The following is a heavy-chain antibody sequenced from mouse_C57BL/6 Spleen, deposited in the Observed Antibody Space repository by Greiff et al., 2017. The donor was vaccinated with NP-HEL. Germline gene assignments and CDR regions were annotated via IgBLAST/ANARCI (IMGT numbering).Heavy chain of an antibody. CDR3: ARYNGSSYNDFDY. CDR2: INPSNGGT. J-gene: IGHJ2*01. D-gene: IGHD1-1*01. V-gene: IGHV1-53*01. CDR1: GYTFTSYW. Sequence: VQLQQPGTELVKPGASVKLSCKASGYTFTSYWMHWVKQRPGQGLEWIGNINPSNGGTNYNEKFKSKATLTVDKSSSTAYMQMRSLTSTDADVYDYARYNGSSYNDFDYWGQGTTLTVSS.